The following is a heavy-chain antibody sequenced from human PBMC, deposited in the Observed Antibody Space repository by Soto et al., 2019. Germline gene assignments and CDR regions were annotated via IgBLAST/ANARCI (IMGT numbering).Heavy chain of an antibody. CDR2: IIPILGIA. V-gene: IGHV1-69*04. CDR1: GGTFSSYT. CDR3: ETDMCDSSGWYAVYGNASNF. J-gene: IGHJ3*01. Sequence: SVKVSCKASGGTFSSYTISWVRQAPGQGLEWMGRIIPILGIANYAQKFQGRVTITADKSTSTAYMELSSLRSEDTAVYYCETDMCDSSGWYAVYGNASNFWDQGKMVT. D-gene: IGHD6-19*01.